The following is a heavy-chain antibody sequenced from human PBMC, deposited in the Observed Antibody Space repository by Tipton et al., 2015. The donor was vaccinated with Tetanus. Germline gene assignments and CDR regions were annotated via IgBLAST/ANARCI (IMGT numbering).Heavy chain of an antibody. D-gene: IGHD5-24*01. CDR1: GGPFSAYY. V-gene: IGHV4-34*01. Sequence: TLSLTCAVYGGPFSAYYWSWIRQSPGKGLEWIGEINHSGSTTYSPSFKSRVTMSVDTSTNQFSMKLRSVTAADTAVYYCARGVTDGYNRRFDYWGQGTLVAVSP. CDR3: ARGVTDGYNRRFDY. CDR2: INHSGST. J-gene: IGHJ4*02.